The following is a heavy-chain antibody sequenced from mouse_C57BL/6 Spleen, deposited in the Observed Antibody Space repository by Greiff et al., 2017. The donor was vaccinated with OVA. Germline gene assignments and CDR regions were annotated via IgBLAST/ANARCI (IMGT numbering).Heavy chain of an antibody. J-gene: IGHJ1*03. V-gene: IGHV5-16*01. CDR2: INYDGSST. CDR1: GFTFSDYY. D-gene: IGHD1-1*01. CDR3: ARADYYGSSFDV. Sequence: EVKLVESEGGLVQPGRSMKLSCTASGFTFSDYYMAWVRQVPEKGLEWVANINYDGSSTYYLDSLKSRFIISRDNAKNILYLQMSSLKSEDTATYYCARADYYGSSFDVWGTGTTVTVSS.